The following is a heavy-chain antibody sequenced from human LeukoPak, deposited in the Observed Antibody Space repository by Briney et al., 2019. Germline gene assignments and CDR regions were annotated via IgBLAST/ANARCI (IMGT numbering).Heavy chain of an antibody. V-gene: IGHV3-33*01. CDR3: ARDLSRAYYDFWSGYSQDAFDI. D-gene: IGHD3-3*01. CDR2: IWYDGSDK. J-gene: IGHJ3*02. CDR1: GFTFRSYG. Sequence: GGSLRLSCAASGFTFRSYGMHWVRQAPGKGLEWVAVIWYDGSDKYYADSVKGRFTISRDNAKNSLYLQMNSLRAEDTAVYYCARDLSRAYYDFWSGYSQDAFDIWGQGTMVTVSS.